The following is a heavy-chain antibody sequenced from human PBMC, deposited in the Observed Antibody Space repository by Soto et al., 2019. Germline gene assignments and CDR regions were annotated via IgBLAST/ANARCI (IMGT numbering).Heavy chain of an antibody. Sequence: EVQLVESGGGLVKPEGSLRLSCAASGFTFSSYSMNWVRQAPGKGLEWVSSISSSSSYIYYADSVKGRFTISRDNAKKSLYLQMNSLRAEDTDVYYCARDDPRRRSSWYAGRYFDYWGQGTLVTVSS. CDR1: GFTFSSYS. V-gene: IGHV3-21*01. CDR2: ISSSSSYI. CDR3: ARDDPRRRSSWYAGRYFDY. J-gene: IGHJ4*02. D-gene: IGHD6-13*01.